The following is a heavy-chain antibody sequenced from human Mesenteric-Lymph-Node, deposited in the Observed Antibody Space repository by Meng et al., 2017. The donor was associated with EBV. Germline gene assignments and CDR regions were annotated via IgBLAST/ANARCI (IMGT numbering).Heavy chain of an antibody. J-gene: IGHJ4*02. CDR1: GSPLSTRGVG. CDR3: AHSPVSGGALILPYCFDY. D-gene: IGHD1-26*01. V-gene: IGHV2-5*02. CDR2: IYWDDDE. Sequence: QITLKESGPTLVKPTXTLTLTXTFPGSPLSTRGVGVGWIRQPPGKALEWLGLIYWDDDERYSPSLRGRLTITKDTSKNQVVLTMTHMDPVDTATYYCAHSPVSGGALILPYCFDYWGQGTLVTVSS.